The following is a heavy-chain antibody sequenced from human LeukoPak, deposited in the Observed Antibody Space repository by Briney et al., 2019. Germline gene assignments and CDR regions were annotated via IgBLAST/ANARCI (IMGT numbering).Heavy chain of an antibody. CDR1: GLTFSAYW. CDR3: GGGIGWLPAY. J-gene: IGHJ4*02. Sequence: GGSLRLSCAASGLTFSAYWGNWVHQAPGKEREWVANIKQDGSEKNYVDSVKGRFTIARDNGENSLYLQMNSLRVEDTAVYYCGGGIGWLPAYWGKGTLVPVSS. CDR2: IKQDGSEK. V-gene: IGHV3-7*01. D-gene: IGHD6-19*01.